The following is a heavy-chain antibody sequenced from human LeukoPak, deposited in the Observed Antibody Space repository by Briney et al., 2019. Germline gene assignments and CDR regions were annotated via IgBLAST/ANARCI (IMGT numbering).Heavy chain of an antibody. CDR3: VSQFQARDDY. CDR2: IIPIFGTA. V-gene: IGHV1-69*13. D-gene: IGHD5-24*01. CDR1: GGTFSSYA. J-gene: IGHJ4*02. Sequence: GASVKVSCKASGGTFSSYAISWVRQAPGQGLEWMGGIIPIFGTAYYAQKFQGRVTITADESTSTAYMELSSLRSEDTAVYYCVSQFQARDDYWGQGTLVTVSS.